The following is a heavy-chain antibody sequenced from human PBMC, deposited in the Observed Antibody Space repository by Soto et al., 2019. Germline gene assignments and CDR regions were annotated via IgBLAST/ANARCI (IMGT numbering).Heavy chain of an antibody. D-gene: IGHD6-19*01. CDR1: GLIFSDYH. J-gene: IGHJ6*02. CDR3: AMLGGWSGGSSGMDV. Sequence: EVQLVESGGGLVQPGGSLRLSCAASGLIFSDYHMDWVRQAPGKGLEWVGRIRRKANSYTTEYAAPVKGRFTISRDYSKNSLYLQTNSLKSEDTAVYYCAMLGGWSGGSSGMDVWGQGTTVTVSS. CDR2: IRRKANSYTT. V-gene: IGHV3-72*01.